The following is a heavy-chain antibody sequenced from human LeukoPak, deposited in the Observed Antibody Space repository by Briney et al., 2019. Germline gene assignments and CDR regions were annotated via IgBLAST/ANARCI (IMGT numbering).Heavy chain of an antibody. CDR3: ARAEAAAGKSDY. J-gene: IGHJ4*02. V-gene: IGHV1-18*01. CDR1: GYTFTIYG. CDR2: ISAYNGNT. D-gene: IGHD6-13*01. Sequence: ASVKVSCKASGYTFTIYGLTWVRQAPGQGLKWMGWISAYNGNTNYAQKLQGRVTMTTDTSTSTAYMELRSLRSDDTAVYYCARAEAAAGKSDYWGQGTLVTVSS.